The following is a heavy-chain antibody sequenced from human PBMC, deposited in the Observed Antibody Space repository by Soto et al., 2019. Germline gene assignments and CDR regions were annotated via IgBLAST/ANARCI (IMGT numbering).Heavy chain of an antibody. J-gene: IGHJ4*02. Sequence: QVQLQESGPGLLKPSQTLSLTCTVSGGSISSDGYYWSWIRQHPGKGLEWIGYIYYSGSTYYNPSLKSRVTISVDTSKNQFSLKLNSVTAADTAVYYCAREGRTGYSFGLDYWGQGTLVTVSS. CDR3: AREGRTGYSFGLDY. V-gene: IGHV4-31*03. CDR2: IYYSGST. D-gene: IGHD5-18*01. CDR1: GGSISSDGYY.